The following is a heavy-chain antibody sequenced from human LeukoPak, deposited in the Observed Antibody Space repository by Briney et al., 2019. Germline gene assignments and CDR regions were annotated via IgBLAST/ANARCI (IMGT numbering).Heavy chain of an antibody. D-gene: IGHD3-22*01. CDR1: GYTFTGNY. Sequence: ASVKVSCKASGYTFTGNYIHWVRQAPGHGLEWMGWINPATGATNYARKFQGRVSMTRDPSIDTAYMDLTSLRSDDTAIYYCARVGSYDTRAALDIWGQGTLATVSS. V-gene: IGHV1-2*02. CDR3: ARVGSYDTRAALDI. J-gene: IGHJ3*02. CDR2: INPATGAT.